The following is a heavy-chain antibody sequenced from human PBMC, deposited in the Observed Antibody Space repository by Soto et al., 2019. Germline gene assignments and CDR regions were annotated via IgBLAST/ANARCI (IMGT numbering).Heavy chain of an antibody. CDR3: AHAFGGTSWPNDAFDV. CDR1: GFSFSADGVG. V-gene: IGHV2-5*02. J-gene: IGHJ3*01. Sequence: QITLKESGPTLVKPTQTLTLTCIFSGFSFSADGVGVGWIRQPPGKALEWLALIYWDDDPRYRPSLKSRLTIPKDSSKNPVVLTMTNMDPLDTATYYCAHAFGGTSWPNDAFDVWGQGTVVTVSS. CDR2: IYWDDDP. D-gene: IGHD3-16*01.